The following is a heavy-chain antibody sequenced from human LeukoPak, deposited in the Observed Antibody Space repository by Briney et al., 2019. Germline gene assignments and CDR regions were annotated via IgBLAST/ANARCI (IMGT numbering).Heavy chain of an antibody. J-gene: IGHJ4*02. Sequence: GGSLRLSCAASGFTFSSYAMSWVRQAPGKGLEWVSAISGSGGSTYYADSVKGRFTISRDNSKNTLYLQMNSLRAEDTAVYYCARDHGGNSEFDYWGQGTLVTVSS. CDR2: ISGSGGST. V-gene: IGHV3-23*01. CDR3: ARDHGGNSEFDY. CDR1: GFTFSSYA. D-gene: IGHD4-23*01.